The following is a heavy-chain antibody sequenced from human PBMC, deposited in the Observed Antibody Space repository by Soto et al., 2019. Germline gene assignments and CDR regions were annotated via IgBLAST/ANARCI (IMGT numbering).Heavy chain of an antibody. V-gene: IGHV3-7*01. CDR2: IKEDGSET. CDR3: ARGHF. J-gene: IGHJ4*02. CDR1: GFTFSTSW. Sequence: EVHLVESGGGLVQPGGSLRLSCAASGFTFSTSWMSWVRQAPGKGPEWVANIKEDGSETYYGDSVGGRFTISRDNAKNSLFLQLNSLRGDDTAVYYCARGHFWGQGTLVTVSS.